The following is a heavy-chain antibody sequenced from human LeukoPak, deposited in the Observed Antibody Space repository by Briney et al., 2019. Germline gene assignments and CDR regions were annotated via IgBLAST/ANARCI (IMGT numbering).Heavy chain of an antibody. V-gene: IGHV3-7*01. Sequence: GGSLRLSCAASGFTFSSYWMSWVRQAPGKGLEWVANIKQDGSEKYYVDSVKGRFTISRDNAKNSLYLQMNSLRAEDTAVYYCARSWGSILTGPQFFDYWGQGTLVTVSS. CDR1: GFTFSSYW. CDR3: ARSWGSILTGPQFFDY. J-gene: IGHJ4*02. D-gene: IGHD3-9*01. CDR2: IKQDGSEK.